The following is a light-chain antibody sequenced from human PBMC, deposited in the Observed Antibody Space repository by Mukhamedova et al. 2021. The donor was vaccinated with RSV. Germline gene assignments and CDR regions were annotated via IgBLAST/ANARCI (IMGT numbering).Light chain of an antibody. CDR1: QSVLYSSNNKNY. Sequence: INCKSSQSVLYSSNNKNYLAWYQQKPGQPPKLLIYWASTRESGVPDRFSGSGSGTDFTLTISSLQAEDVAVYYCQQYYSTPYTF. J-gene: IGKJ2*01. V-gene: IGKV4-1*01. CDR2: WAS. CDR3: QQYYSTPYT.